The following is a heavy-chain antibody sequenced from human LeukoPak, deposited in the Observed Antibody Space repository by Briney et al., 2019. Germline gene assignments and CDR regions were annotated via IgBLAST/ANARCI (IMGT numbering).Heavy chain of an antibody. CDR3: ARRHYGSGNIDS. V-gene: IGHV4-39*01. Sequence: PSEALSLTCSVSSDSITSSSYLWVWVRQPPGKGLEWIGDIYSNGHISYNPSLKSRAAISVDTSKNQFSLNLSSVTAADTAVYYCARRHYGSGNIDSWGQGTLVTVSS. D-gene: IGHD3-10*01. CDR1: SDSITSSSYL. CDR2: IYSNGHI. J-gene: IGHJ4*02.